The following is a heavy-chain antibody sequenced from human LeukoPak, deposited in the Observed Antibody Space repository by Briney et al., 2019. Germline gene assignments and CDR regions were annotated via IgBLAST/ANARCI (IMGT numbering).Heavy chain of an antibody. CDR1: GFTFSSYS. V-gene: IGHV3-48*01. D-gene: IGHD3-10*01. CDR3: AKDRHYYGSGSYPIDY. CDR2: INGNSAAI. Sequence: GGSLRLSCAASGFTFSSYSMNWVRQAPGKGLEGVSFINGNSAAINYADSVKGRFTISRDNSKNTLYLQMKSLRAEDTAVYYCAKDRHYYGSGSYPIDYWGQGTLVTVSS. J-gene: IGHJ4*02.